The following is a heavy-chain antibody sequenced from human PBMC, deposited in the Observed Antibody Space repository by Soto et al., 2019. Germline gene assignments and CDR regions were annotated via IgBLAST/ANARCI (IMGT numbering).Heavy chain of an antibody. V-gene: IGHV5-10-1*01. Sequence: GESLKISCKGSGYSFTSYWISWVRQMPGKGLEWMGRIDPSDSYTNYSPSFQGHVTISADKSISPAYLQWSSLKASGTAMYYCARPPITMMDDAFDIWGQGTMVTVSS. CDR2: IDPSDSYT. J-gene: IGHJ3*02. CDR1: GYSFTSYW. CDR3: ARPPITMMDDAFDI. D-gene: IGHD3-22*01.